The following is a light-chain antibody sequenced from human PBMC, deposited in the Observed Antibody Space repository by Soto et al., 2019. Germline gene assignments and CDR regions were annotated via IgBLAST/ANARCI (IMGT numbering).Light chain of an antibody. CDR2: DVS. CDR1: SSDVGGSNY. Sequence: QSVLTQPASVSGSPGQSITISCTGTSSDVGGSNYVSWYQQHPGKAPKLMIYDVSNRPSGVSNRFSGSKSGNTASLTISGLQAEDEADYYCSSYTISSTLVVFGGGTKLTVL. V-gene: IGLV2-14*01. J-gene: IGLJ2*01. CDR3: SSYTISSTLVV.